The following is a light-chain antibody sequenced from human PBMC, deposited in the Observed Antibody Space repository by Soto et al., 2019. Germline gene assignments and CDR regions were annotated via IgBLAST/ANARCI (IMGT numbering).Light chain of an antibody. CDR1: SSDVGSYNV. CDR3: CSYAGSSTLYV. J-gene: IGLJ1*01. V-gene: IGLV2-23*01. Sequence: SALTQPASVSGSPGQSITISCTGTSSDVGSYNVVSWYQQHPGKAPKLMIYEGTKRPSGVSNRFSGSRSGNTASLTISGLQAEDEADYYCCSYAGSSTLYVFGTGTRSPS. CDR2: EGT.